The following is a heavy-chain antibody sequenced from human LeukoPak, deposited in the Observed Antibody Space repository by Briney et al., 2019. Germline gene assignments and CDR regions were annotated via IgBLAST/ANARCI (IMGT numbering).Heavy chain of an antibody. V-gene: IGHV4-59*01. J-gene: IGHJ4*02. CDR2: IYYSGST. CDR3: ARARGYSYGYGY. CDR1: GGSISSYY. Sequence: SETLSLTCTVSGGSISSYYWSWIRQPPGKGLEWTGYIYYSGSTNYNPSLKSRVTIPVDTSKNQFSLKLSSVTAADPAVYSCARARGYSYGYGYWGQGTLVTVSS. D-gene: IGHD5-18*01.